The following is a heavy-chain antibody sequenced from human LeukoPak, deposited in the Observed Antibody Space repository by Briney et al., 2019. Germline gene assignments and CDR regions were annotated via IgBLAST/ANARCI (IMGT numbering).Heavy chain of an antibody. Sequence: VGSLRLSCAASGFTFSSYGMHWVRQAPGKGLEWVAFIRYDGSNKYYADSVKGRFTISRDNSKNTLYLQMNSLRAEDTAVYYCAKHRLGEVAAQIDYWGQGTLVTVSS. CDR3: AKHRLGEVAAQIDY. J-gene: IGHJ4*02. CDR2: IRYDGSNK. CDR1: GFTFSSYG. D-gene: IGHD6-6*01. V-gene: IGHV3-30*02.